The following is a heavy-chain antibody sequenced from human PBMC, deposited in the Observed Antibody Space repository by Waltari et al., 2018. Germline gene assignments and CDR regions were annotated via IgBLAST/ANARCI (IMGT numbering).Heavy chain of an antibody. CDR1: GFTFSSYW. D-gene: IGHD3-9*01. V-gene: IGHV3-74*01. CDR3: ASAYYDILD. J-gene: IGHJ4*02. Sequence: EVQLEESGGGLVQPGGSLRLSCAASGFTFSSYWMHWVRQAPGKGLVWVSRINSDGSTISYADSVNGRFTISRDNAKNTLYLQMNSLSAEDTAVYYCASAYYDILDWGQGTLVTVSS. CDR2: INSDGSTI.